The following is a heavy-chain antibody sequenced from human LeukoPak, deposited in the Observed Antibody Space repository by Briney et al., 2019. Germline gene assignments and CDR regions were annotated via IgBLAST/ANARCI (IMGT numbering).Heavy chain of an antibody. D-gene: IGHD2-2*01. CDR2: IVPIFGIA. J-gene: IGHJ6*02. CDR3: ARALGYCSSTSCSPDLLQGYYYGMDV. Sequence: SGKVSCKASGGTFSSYAISWVRQAPGQGLEWRGRIVPIFGIANYAQKFQGRVTITADKSTSTAYMELSSLRSEDTAVYYCARALGYCSSTSCSPDLLQGYYYGMDVWGQGTTVTVSS. CDR1: GGTFSSYA. V-gene: IGHV1-69*04.